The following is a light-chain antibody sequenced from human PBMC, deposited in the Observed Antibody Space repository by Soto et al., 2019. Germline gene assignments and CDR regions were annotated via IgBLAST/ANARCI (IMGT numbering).Light chain of an antibody. CDR3: CSYESSSIHNYV. CDR2: EVS. V-gene: IGLV2-23*02. Sequence: QSVLTQPASVSGSPGQSITISCTGTSSDVGSYNLVSWYQQHPGKAPKLMIYEVSKRPSGVSNRFSGSKSGNTASLTISGLQAEDVADYDCCSYESSSIHNYVFVTVTKVTV. J-gene: IGLJ1*01. CDR1: SSDVGSYNL.